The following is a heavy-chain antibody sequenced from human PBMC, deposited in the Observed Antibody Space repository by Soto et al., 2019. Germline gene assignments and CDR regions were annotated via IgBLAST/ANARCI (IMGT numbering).Heavy chain of an antibody. V-gene: IGHV1-18*01. Sequence: KAHGASVKVSCKASGYTFTSNGINWVRQAPGQGHEWMGWISAYNGNTNYAQKLQGRVTMTTDTSTSTAYMELRSLRSDDTAVYYCARDSEFRYSSGWFIDYWGQGTLVTVS. CDR2: ISAYNGNT. D-gene: IGHD6-19*01. CDR1: GYTFTSNG. CDR3: ARDSEFRYSSGWFIDY. J-gene: IGHJ4*02.